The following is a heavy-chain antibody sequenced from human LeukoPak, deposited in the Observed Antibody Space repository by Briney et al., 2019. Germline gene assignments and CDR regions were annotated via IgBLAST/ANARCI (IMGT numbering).Heavy chain of an antibody. CDR3: ARGRGRFDDAFDI. Sequence: ASVKVSCKASGYTFISHDINWVRQATGQGLEWMGWMNPNSGNTGHAKKFQGRVTMTRNTSISTAYMGLSSLRSEDTAVYYCARGRGRFDDAFDIWGQGTMVTVSS. CDR1: GYTFISHD. D-gene: IGHD3-16*01. CDR2: MNPNSGNT. J-gene: IGHJ3*02. V-gene: IGHV1-8*01.